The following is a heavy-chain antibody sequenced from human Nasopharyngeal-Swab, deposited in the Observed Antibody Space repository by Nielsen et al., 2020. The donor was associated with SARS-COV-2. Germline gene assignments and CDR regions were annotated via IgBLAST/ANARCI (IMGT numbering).Heavy chain of an antibody. CDR3: AREGPVKYFDY. CDR2: IYYSGST. CDR1: GGSISSSSYY. Sequence: SETLSLTCTVSGGSISSSSYYWGWIRQPPGKGLEWIGSIYYSGSTYYNPSLKSRVTISVDTSKNQFSLKLSSVTAADTAVYYCAREGPVKYFDYWGQGTLVTVSS. V-gene: IGHV4-39*02. D-gene: IGHD2/OR15-2a*01. J-gene: IGHJ4*02.